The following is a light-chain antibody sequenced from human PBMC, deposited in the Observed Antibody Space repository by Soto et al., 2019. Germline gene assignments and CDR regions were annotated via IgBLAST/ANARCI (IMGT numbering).Light chain of an antibody. CDR1: QSVSNY. J-gene: IGKJ3*01. CDR3: QHRSNWPPFT. CDR2: DAS. V-gene: IGKV3-11*01. Sequence: EIVLTQSPATLSLSPGERATLSCRASQSVSNYLAWYQQKPGQAPRLLIYDASNRATGIPARFSGSGSGTDFTLTISSLEPEDFAVYYCQHRSNWPPFTFGPGTKVDIK.